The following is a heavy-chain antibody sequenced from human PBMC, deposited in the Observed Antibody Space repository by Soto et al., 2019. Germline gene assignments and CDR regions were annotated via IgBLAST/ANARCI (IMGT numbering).Heavy chain of an antibody. CDR3: ARDRSAPRAFYDILTGSREGYFDY. Sequence: SETLSLTCAVSGGSISSSNWWSWVRQPPGKGLEWIGEIYHSGSTNYNPSLKSRVTISVDESKNQFSLKLSSVTAADTAVYYCARDRSAPRAFYDILTGSREGYFDYWGQGTLVT. V-gene: IGHV4-4*02. CDR2: IYHSGST. D-gene: IGHD3-9*01. CDR1: GGSISSSNW. J-gene: IGHJ4*02.